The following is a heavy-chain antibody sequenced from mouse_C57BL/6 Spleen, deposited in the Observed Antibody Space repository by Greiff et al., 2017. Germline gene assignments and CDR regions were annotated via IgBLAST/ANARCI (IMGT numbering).Heavy chain of an antibody. J-gene: IGHJ4*01. V-gene: IGHV10-3*01. CDR3: VIGPPYSNYVRGAMDD. CDR2: IRSKSSNYAT. D-gene: IGHD2-5*01. Sequence: EVKLMESGGGLVQPKGSLKLSCAASGFTFNTYAMHWVRQAPGKGLEWVARIRSKSSNYATYYADSVKDRFTISRDDSQSMLYLQMNNLTTEDTAMYYCVIGPPYSNYVRGAMDDWGQGTSVTVSS. CDR1: GFTFNTYA.